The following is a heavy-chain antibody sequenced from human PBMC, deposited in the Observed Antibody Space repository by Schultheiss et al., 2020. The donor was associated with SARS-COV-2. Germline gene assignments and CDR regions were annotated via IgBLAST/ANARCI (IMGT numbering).Heavy chain of an antibody. J-gene: IGHJ4*02. Sequence: SGPTLVKPTQTLTLTCTFSGFSLSTSGMRVSWIRQPPGKGLEWIGSIYYSGSTYYNPSLKSRVTISVDTSKNQFSLKLSSVTAADTAVYYCARGEGGSYPYTVAYYFDYWGQGTLVTVSS. CDR2: IYYSGST. CDR3: ARGEGGSYPYTVAYYFDY. CDR1: GFSLSTSGMR. D-gene: IGHD3-16*01. V-gene: IGHV4-39*07.